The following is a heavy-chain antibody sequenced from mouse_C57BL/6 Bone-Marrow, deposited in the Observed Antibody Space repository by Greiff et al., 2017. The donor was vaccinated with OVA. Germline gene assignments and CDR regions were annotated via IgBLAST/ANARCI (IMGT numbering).Heavy chain of an antibody. D-gene: IGHD2-1*01. CDR3: ARSSYYGNYRDY. J-gene: IGHJ2*01. Sequence: QVQLKQPGAELVMPGASVKLSCKASGYTFTSYWMHWVKQRPGQGLEWIGEIDPSDSYTNYNQKFKGKSTVTVDKSSSTAYMQLSSLTSEDSAVYYCARSSYYGNYRDYWGQGTTLTVSS. CDR1: GYTFTSYW. CDR2: IDPSDSYT. V-gene: IGHV1-69*01.